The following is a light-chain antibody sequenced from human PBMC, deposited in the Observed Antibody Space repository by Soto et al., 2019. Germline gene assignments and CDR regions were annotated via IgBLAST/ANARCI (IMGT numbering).Light chain of an antibody. Sequence: QSALTQPRSVSGSPGQSVSISCTGTSSDVGGYNYVSWYQQHPGKAPKLMIYDVTKRPSGVPDRFCGSKSGNTASLTISGLQIEDEADYYCCSYAGSYTLLFGGGTQLTVL. CDR2: DVT. CDR1: SSDVGGYNY. J-gene: IGLJ2*01. CDR3: CSYAGSYTLL. V-gene: IGLV2-11*01.